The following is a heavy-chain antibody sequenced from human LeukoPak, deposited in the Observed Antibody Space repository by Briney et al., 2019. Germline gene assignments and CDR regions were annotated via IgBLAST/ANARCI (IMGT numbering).Heavy chain of an antibody. CDR1: GGSISGYS. CDR2: IYYSGST. J-gene: IGHJ6*03. V-gene: IGHV4-59*01. D-gene: IGHD6-6*01. CDR3: ARDGPYSTSSYYYYMDV. Sequence: PSETLSLTCTVSGGSISGYSWTWIRQPPGKGLEWIGYIYYSGSTNYNPSLKSRVAISVDTSKNQFSLKLSSVTAADTAMYYCARDGPYSTSSYYYYMDVWGKGTTVTVSS.